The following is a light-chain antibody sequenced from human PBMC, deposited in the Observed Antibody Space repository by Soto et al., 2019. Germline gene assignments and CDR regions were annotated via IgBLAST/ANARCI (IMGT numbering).Light chain of an antibody. CDR2: EVS. V-gene: IGLV2-14*01. CDR3: SSYTSSSTRV. J-gene: IGLJ3*02. CDR1: SSDVGGYSY. Sequence: QSALTQPASVSGSPGQSITIPCTGTSSDVGGYSYVSWYQQHPGKAPKLMIYEVSNRPSGVSNRFSGSKSGNTASLTISGLQAEDEADYYCSSYTSSSTRVFGGGTKVTVL.